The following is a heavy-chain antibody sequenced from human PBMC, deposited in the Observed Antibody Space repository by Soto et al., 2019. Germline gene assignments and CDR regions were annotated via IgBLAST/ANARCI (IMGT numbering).Heavy chain of an antibody. CDR2: ISYDGSNK. CDR3: AKDECREGNWSYRILMDV. D-gene: IGHD1-7*01. J-gene: IGHJ6*02. V-gene: IGHV3-30*18. Sequence: GGSLRLSCAASGFTFSSYGMHWVRQAPGKWLEWVAVISYDGSNKYYADSVKGRFTISRDNSKNTLYLQMNSLRAEDTAVYYCAKDECREGNWSYRILMDVWGQGTTVTVSS. CDR1: GFTFSSYG.